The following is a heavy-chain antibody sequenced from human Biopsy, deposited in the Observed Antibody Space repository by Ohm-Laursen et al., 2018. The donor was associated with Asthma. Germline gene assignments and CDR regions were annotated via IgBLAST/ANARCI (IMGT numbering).Heavy chain of an antibody. Sequence: SLRRSCTASGFTFSSYSMHWVRQAPGRGPEYVSFIATDGSNKFYADSVKGRFTVSRDNSKHTLYLHMTGLRADDTGVYYCVKDHSAGYYYFDDWGQGAQDTVSS. V-gene: IGHV3-64D*08. CDR1: GFTFSSYS. D-gene: IGHD2-21*01. CDR2: IATDGSNK. CDR3: VKDHSAGYYYFDD. J-gene: IGHJ4*02.